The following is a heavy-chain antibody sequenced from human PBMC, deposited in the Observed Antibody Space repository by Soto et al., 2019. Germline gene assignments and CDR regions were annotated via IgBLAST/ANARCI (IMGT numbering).Heavy chain of an antibody. CDR3: ARGAGTAYYDFWSGYFWQFDY. CDR2: IYYSGST. CDR1: GGSISSYY. V-gene: IGHV4-59*01. Sequence: PSETLPLTCTVSGGSISSYYWSWIRQPPGKGLEWIGYIYYSGSTNYNPSLKSRVTISVDTSKNQFSLKLSSVTAADTAVYYCARGAGTAYYDFWSGYFWQFDYWGQGTLVTVSS. J-gene: IGHJ4*02. D-gene: IGHD3-3*01.